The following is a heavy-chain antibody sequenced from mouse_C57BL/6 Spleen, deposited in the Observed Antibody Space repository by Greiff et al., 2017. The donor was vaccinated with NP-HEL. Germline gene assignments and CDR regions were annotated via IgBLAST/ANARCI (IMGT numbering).Heavy chain of an antibody. CDR2: INPNNGGT. D-gene: IGHD6-1*01. V-gene: IGHV1-26*01. CDR1: GYTFTDYY. J-gene: IGHJ4*01. Sequence: EVQLQQSGPELVKPGASVKISCKASGYTFTDYYMNWVKQSHGKSLEWIGDINPNNGGTSYNQKFKGKATLTVDKSSSTAYMELRSLTSEDSAVYYCAREEGAGEAMDYWGQGTSVTVSS. CDR3: AREEGAGEAMDY.